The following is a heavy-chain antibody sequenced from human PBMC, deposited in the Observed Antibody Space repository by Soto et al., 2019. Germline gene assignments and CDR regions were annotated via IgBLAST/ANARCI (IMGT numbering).Heavy chain of an antibody. CDR2: ISYEGSNN. V-gene: IGHV3-30*03. D-gene: IGHD2-2*01. CDR1: GFTFTSHG. CDR3: ARGAEYQLLSRDYFYGMDV. Sequence: GGSLRLSCAASGFTFTSHGMHWVRQAPGKGLEWVAVISYEGSNNFYAESVKGRFTISRDNSKNTLYLQMNSLRREDTAVYYCARGAEYQLLSRDYFYGMDVWGQGTTVTVSS. J-gene: IGHJ6*02.